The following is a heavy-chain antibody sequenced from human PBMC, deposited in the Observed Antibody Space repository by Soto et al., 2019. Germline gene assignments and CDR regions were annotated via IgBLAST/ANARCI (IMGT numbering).Heavy chain of an antibody. J-gene: IGHJ5*02. V-gene: IGHV2-5*02. D-gene: IGHD3-3*01. CDR2: IYWDGDK. CDR1: GFSLSTSGAA. CDR3: AHRATMTIFGLIIDNGIWFDP. Sequence: QINLIESGPTLVKPTQTLTLTCTFSGFSLSTSGAAVGWVRQPPGRALEWLALIYWDGDKRYKASIGNRLTITMDTSMNPFVLTLTIFGPADTATYYCAHRATMTIFGLIIDNGIWFDPWGQGTRVIVSS.